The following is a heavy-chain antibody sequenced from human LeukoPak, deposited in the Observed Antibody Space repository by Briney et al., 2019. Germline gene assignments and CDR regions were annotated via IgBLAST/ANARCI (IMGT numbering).Heavy chain of an antibody. CDR3: ARRADGSGSYYPGWFDP. V-gene: IGHV4-59*08. CDR1: GGSISSYY. D-gene: IGHD3-10*01. CDR2: IYYSGST. J-gene: IGHJ5*02. Sequence: LETLSLTCTVSGGSISSYYWSWIRQPPGKGLEWIGYIYYSGSTNYNPSLKSRVTISVDTSKNQFSLKLSSVTAADTAVYYCARRADGSGSYYPGWFDPWGQGTLVTVSS.